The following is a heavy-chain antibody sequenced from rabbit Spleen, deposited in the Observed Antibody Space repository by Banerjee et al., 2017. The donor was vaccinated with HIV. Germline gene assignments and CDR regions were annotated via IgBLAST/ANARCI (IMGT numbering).Heavy chain of an antibody. J-gene: IGHJ4*01. Sequence: LEESGGGLVQPEGSLTLTCTASGFSFSSNYVMCWVRQAPGKGLEWIACINTATGKGVYASWAKGRFTISTASSATVTLQMTSLTAVDTATYFCARDLPGVIGWNFNLWGPGTLVTVS. CDR3: ARDLPGVIGWNFNL. V-gene: IGHV1S45*01. CDR2: INTATGKG. D-gene: IGHD1-1*01. CDR1: GFSFSSNYV.